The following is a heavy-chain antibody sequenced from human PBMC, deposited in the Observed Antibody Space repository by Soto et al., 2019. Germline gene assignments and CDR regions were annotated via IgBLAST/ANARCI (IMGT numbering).Heavy chain of an antibody. V-gene: IGHV3-23*01. CDR2: ISGSGGST. D-gene: IGHD6-6*01. CDR3: AKDDGSSYYFDY. Sequence: RGSLRLSCAASGFTFSSYAMSWVRQAPGKGLEWVSAISGSGGSTYYADSVKGRFTISRDNSKNTLYLQMNSLRAEDTAVYYCAKDDGSSYYFDYWGQGTLVTVSS. CDR1: GFTFSSYA. J-gene: IGHJ4*02.